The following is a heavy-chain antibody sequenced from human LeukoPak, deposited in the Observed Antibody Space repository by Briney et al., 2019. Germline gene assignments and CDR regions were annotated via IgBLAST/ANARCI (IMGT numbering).Heavy chain of an antibody. CDR2: ISTHSTYT. Sequence: PGGSLRLSCAASGXIFSDYSMSWIRQAPGKGLEWVSYISTHSTYTHYADSVRGRFTISRDNAKNSLYLQMNSLRAEDTAVYYCATYYYASGSSDWGQGTLVTVSS. J-gene: IGHJ4*02. CDR3: ATYYYASGSSD. V-gene: IGHV3-11*03. CDR1: GXIFSDYS. D-gene: IGHD3-10*01.